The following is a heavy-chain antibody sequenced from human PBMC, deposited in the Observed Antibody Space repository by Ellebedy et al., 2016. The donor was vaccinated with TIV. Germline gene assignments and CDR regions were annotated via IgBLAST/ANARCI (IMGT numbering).Heavy chain of an antibody. V-gene: IGHV4-61*01. J-gene: IGHJ4*02. D-gene: IGHD6-13*01. CDR2: IHYGGST. CDR3: ARADRSNWFVWYFDH. CDR1: GGSVSSDIYY. Sequence: SETLSLXXTVSGGSVSSDIYYWSWIRQPPGKGLEWIGYIHYGGSTDYNPSIRSRVTISIDTSKNQFSLKLNSVTAADTALYYCARADRSNWFVWYFDHWGQGTLVTVSS.